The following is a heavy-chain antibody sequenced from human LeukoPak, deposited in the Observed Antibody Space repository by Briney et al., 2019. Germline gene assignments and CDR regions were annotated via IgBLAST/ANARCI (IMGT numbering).Heavy chain of an antibody. J-gene: IGHJ4*02. Sequence: GGSLRLSCAASGFSFSNHYMRWIRQAPGKGLEWVSNINEDGSNKWHLGSVKGRFTVSRDNARNALYLQMNSLRVEDTAVYYCTRVIVAVPGYFDYFDFWGQGALVTVSS. CDR1: GFSFSNHY. D-gene: IGHD6-19*01. CDR2: INEDGSNK. V-gene: IGHV3-7*01. CDR3: TRVIVAVPGYFDYFDF.